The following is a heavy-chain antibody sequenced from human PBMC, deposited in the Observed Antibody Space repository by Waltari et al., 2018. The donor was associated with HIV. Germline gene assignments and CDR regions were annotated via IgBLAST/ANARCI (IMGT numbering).Heavy chain of an antibody. J-gene: IGHJ1*01. CDR1: GYPLSDLS. D-gene: IGHD2-15*01. Sequence: QLIQSTSALKRPGASVTISCRVSGYPLSDLSMQWVSQGRGQRLAWMGGFDPKNGKPVYSQRFWGRVSLAEDTSEDTAFLELNRLTSDDTAVYYCVTLYNESPLYSNFWGQGTLVTV. CDR3: VTLYNESPLYSNF. V-gene: IGHV1-24*01. CDR2: FDPKNGKP.